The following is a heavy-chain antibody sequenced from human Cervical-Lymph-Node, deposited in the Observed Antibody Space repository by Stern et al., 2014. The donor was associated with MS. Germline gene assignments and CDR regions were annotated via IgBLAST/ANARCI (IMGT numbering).Heavy chain of an antibody. V-gene: IGHV3-21*01. CDR1: GFTFSYYS. CDR3: ARDDEGPFDS. CDR2: VSGDDHFI. J-gene: IGHJ4*02. Sequence: EMQLVESGGGLVKPGGSLRLSCAASGFTFSYYSMNWVRQAPGKGLEWVASVSGDDHFIFYADSVRGRFTISRDNANNSLSLQMVSLRAEDTAVYYCARDDEGPFDSWGQGTLVTVSS.